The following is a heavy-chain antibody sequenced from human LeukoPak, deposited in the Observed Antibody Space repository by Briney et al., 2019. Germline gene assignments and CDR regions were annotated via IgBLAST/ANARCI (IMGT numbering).Heavy chain of an antibody. D-gene: IGHD5-18*01. Sequence: GASVKVSCRVSGYTLTKLSMHWVRQAPGKGLEWMGGFDPEDGETIYAQKFQGRVTMTEDTSKDTAYMELGSLRSEDTAVYYCATALPDGGYSYGYDYWGQGTLVTVSS. J-gene: IGHJ4*02. CDR1: GYTLTKLS. CDR2: FDPEDGET. CDR3: ATALPDGGYSYGYDY. V-gene: IGHV1-24*01.